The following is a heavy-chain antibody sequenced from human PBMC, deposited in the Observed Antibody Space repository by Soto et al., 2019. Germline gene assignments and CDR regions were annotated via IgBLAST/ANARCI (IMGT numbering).Heavy chain of an antibody. J-gene: IGHJ3*02. CDR1: GGSINVNTYY. CDR3: ARRGTTGYCSGDTCYSGALDI. CDR2: VYYSGST. V-gene: IGHV4-39*01. D-gene: IGHD2-15*01. Sequence: PSETLSLTCFVSGGSINVNTYYLGWIRQAPGKGLEWIGNVYYSGSTNYNPSLKSRVTISIDTSKNQFSLKLSSVTAADTAVYYCARRGTTGYCSGDTCYSGALDIWGQGTMVT.